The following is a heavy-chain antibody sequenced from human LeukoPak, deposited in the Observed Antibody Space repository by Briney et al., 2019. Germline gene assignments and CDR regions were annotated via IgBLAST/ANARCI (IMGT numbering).Heavy chain of an antibody. CDR3: ARHYYDDSSYYAEYFQH. J-gene: IGHJ1*01. CDR2: IYHSGST. D-gene: IGHD3-22*01. Sequence: SETLSLTCTVSGGSISSYYWSWIRQPPGKGLEWIGYIYHSGSTNYNPSLKSRVTISVDTSKNQFSLRLSSVTAADTAVYYCARHYYDDSSYYAEYFQHWGQGTLVTVSS. V-gene: IGHV4-59*08. CDR1: GGSISSYY.